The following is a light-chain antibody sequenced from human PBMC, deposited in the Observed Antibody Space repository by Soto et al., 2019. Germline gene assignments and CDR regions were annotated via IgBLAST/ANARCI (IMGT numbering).Light chain of an antibody. CDR2: GAS. CDR1: QSVISSY. V-gene: IGKV3-20*01. Sequence: EIMLTQSPGTLSLSPGEGATLSCRASQSVISSYLAWYQQKPGQAPRLLIYGASSRATGIPDRFSGSGSGTDFSLTINSLQPEDVATYSCQKYSSVPLFGPGTKVDIK. CDR3: QKYSSVPL. J-gene: IGKJ3*01.